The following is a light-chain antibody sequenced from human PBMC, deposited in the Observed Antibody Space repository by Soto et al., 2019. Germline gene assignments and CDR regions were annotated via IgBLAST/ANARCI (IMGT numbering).Light chain of an antibody. CDR3: QQYNNWPPLT. Sequence: EIVMTQSPATLSVSPGERATLSCRASQSVSSNLAWYQHKPGQAPRPLISGASTRATGIPARFSGSGSGTEFTLTISSLQSEDFAVYYCQQYNNWPPLTFGGGTKVEIK. CDR2: GAS. CDR1: QSVSSN. J-gene: IGKJ4*01. V-gene: IGKV3-15*01.